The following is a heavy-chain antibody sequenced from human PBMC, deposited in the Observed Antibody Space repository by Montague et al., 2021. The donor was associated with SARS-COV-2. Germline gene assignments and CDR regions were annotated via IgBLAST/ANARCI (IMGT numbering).Heavy chain of an antibody. Sequence: TLSLTCTVSGGSIRSGSYYWSWIRRPAGKGLEWIWRIYSSGSTNYNPSLKSRVTMSVDTSKNQFSPKVSSVTAADTAVYYCARDYGDYSYYYGLDVWGRGATVTVSS. V-gene: IGHV4-61*02. CDR2: IYSSGST. CDR1: GGSIRSGSYY. D-gene: IGHD4-17*01. CDR3: ARDYGDYSYYYGLDV. J-gene: IGHJ6*02.